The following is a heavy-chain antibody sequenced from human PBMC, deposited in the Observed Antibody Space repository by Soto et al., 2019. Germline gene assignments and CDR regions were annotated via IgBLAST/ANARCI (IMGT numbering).Heavy chain of an antibody. D-gene: IGHD5-18*01. J-gene: IGHJ3*02. Sequence: ASVKVSCKASGGTFSSYAISWLRQSPGQGLEWMGGIIPIFGTANYAQKFQGRVTITADESTSTAYMELSSLRSEDTAVYYCARVGLNSYGTTDAFDIWGQGTMVTVSS. V-gene: IGHV1-69*13. CDR1: GGTFSSYA. CDR3: ARVGLNSYGTTDAFDI. CDR2: IIPIFGTA.